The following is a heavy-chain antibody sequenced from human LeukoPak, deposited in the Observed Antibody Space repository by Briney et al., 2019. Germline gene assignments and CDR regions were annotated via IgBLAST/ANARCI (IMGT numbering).Heavy chain of an antibody. CDR3: ARDRSLGDILTGYYREDAFDI. J-gene: IGHJ3*02. V-gene: IGHV3-33*01. CDR1: GFTFSSYG. Sequence: GGSLRLSCAASGFTFSSYGMHWVRQAPGKGLEWVAVIWYDGSNKYCADSVKGRFTISRDNSKNTLYLQMNSLRAEDTAVYYCARDRSLGDILTGYYREDAFDIWGQGTMVTVSS. CDR2: IWYDGSNK. D-gene: IGHD3-9*01.